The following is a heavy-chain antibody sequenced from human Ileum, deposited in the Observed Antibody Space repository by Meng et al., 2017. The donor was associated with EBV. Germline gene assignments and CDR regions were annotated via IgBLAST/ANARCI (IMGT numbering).Heavy chain of an antibody. CDR2: MNPKTGTA. V-gene: IGHV1-8*01. J-gene: IGHJ4*02. D-gene: IGHD5-24*01. CDR1: GYTFTNYD. Sequence: VKLGQSGAEVKKPGASVKVSCKASGYTFTNYDISWVRQATGQGLEWMGWMNPKTGTAHYAQKFQGRVSMTRDTSITTAYMELSSLTSEDTAVYYCVRTLERGDYWGQGTLVTVSS. CDR3: VRTLERGDY.